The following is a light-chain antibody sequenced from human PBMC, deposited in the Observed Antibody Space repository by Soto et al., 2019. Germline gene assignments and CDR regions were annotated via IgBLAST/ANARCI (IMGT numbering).Light chain of an antibody. CDR3: QQYNTYRT. Sequence: DIQMTQSPSTLAASVCDRVTITRRASQSINSWLAWYQQKPGKAPKLLIHDASSLESGVPSRFSGSGSGTEFTLTISSLQPDDFATYYCQQYNTYRTFGQGTKVDIK. V-gene: IGKV1-5*01. J-gene: IGKJ1*01. CDR2: DAS. CDR1: QSINSW.